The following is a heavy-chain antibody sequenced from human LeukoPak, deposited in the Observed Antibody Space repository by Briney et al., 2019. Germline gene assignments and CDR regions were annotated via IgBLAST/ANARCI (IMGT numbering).Heavy chain of an antibody. CDR3: VKQGGFGPHWYFDL. J-gene: IGHJ2*01. V-gene: IGHV3-64D*06. CDR2: ISSNGGST. Sequence: GGSLRLSCAASGFSNYAMHWVRQAPGKGLEYVSSISSNGGSTYHADSVKGRFTISRDNSKNTLYLQMSSLRPEDTAVYYCVKQGGFGPHWYFDLWGRGTLVTVSS. D-gene: IGHD3-10*01. CDR1: GFSNYA.